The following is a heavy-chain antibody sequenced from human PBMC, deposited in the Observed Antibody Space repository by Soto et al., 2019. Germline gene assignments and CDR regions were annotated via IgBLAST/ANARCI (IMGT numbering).Heavy chain of an antibody. CDR1: GGSISSSSYY. CDR2: IYYSGST. J-gene: IGHJ3*02. CDR3: ALKGYSYGYGLAFDI. D-gene: IGHD5-18*01. V-gene: IGHV4-39*01. Sequence: QLQLQESGPGLVKPSETLSLTCTVSGGSISSSSYYWGWIRQPPGKGLEWIGSIYYSGSTYYNPSRKSQVTRSVDTSKNQYSLKLSSVTAADTAVYYCALKGYSYGYGLAFDIWGQGTMVTASS.